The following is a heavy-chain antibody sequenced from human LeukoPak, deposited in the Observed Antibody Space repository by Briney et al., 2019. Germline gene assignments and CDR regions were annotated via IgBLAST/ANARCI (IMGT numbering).Heavy chain of an antibody. CDR2: ISYDGSNK. Sequence: GGSLRLSCAASGFTFSSYAMHWVRQAPGKGLEWVAVISYDGSNKYYADSVKGRFTISRDNSKNTLYLQMNSLRAEDTAVYYCARGIAVAGDQYYFDYWGQGTLVTVSS. V-gene: IGHV3-30-3*01. D-gene: IGHD6-19*01. CDR1: GFTFSSYA. J-gene: IGHJ4*02. CDR3: ARGIAVAGDQYYFDY.